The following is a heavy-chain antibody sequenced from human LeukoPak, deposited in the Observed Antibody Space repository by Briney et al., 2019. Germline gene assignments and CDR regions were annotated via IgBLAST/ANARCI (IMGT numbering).Heavy chain of an antibody. CDR3: AKGRGPGAYFDC. D-gene: IGHD3-10*01. CDR2: ISGSGGST. J-gene: IGHJ4*02. CDR1: EFTFSSYA. Sequence: GGSLRLSCGRSEFTFSSYAMNWVRQAPGQGLEWVSGISGSGGSTYYADSVKGRFTISRDNSKNTVFLQMISLRAEDTAFYYCAKGRGPGAYFDCWGQGTLVTVSS. V-gene: IGHV3-23*01.